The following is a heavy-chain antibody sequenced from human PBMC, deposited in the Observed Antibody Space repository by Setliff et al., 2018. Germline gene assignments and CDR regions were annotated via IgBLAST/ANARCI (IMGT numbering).Heavy chain of an antibody. J-gene: IGHJ4*02. Sequence: PGGSLRLSCAAAGFTFSGYYMQWVRQAPGKRLEWVSSISGSGSDTYSPDSVQGRFTISKDSSKNMLYLQMNSLRAEDTAVYYCAKDPRDTYYNFGYWGQGTLVTVSS. CDR2: ISGSGSDT. V-gene: IGHV3-23*01. CDR1: GFTFSGYY. CDR3: AKDPRDTYYNFGY. D-gene: IGHD3-3*01.